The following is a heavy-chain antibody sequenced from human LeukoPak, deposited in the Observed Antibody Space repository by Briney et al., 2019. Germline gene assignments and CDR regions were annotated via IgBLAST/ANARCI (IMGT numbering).Heavy chain of an antibody. CDR1: GYTFTIYG. Sequence: ASVKVSCKASGYTFTIYGISWVRQAPGQGLEWMGWISAYNGNTNYAQKLQGRVTMTTDTSTSTAYMELRSLRSDDTAVYYCARGSRLYGQVSWFDPWGQGTLVTVSS. CDR2: ISAYNGNT. D-gene: IGHD3-10*01. J-gene: IGHJ5*02. V-gene: IGHV1-18*01. CDR3: ARGSRLYGQVSWFDP.